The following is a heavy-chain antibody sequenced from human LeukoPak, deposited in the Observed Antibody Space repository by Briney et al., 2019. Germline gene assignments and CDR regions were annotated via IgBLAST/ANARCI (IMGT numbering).Heavy chain of an antibody. D-gene: IGHD3-10*01. Sequence: SGPTLVNPTQPLTLTCTFSGFSLSTSGVGVGWIRQPPVKALEWLAPIYWDDDKRYTPSLKSRLTITKDTSKNQVVLTMTNMDPVDTATYYCAHSLWFGDLLPYFDYWGQGTLVTVSS. CDR3: AHSLWFGDLLPYFDY. J-gene: IGHJ4*02. CDR1: GFSLSTSGVG. CDR2: IYWDDDK. V-gene: IGHV2-5*02.